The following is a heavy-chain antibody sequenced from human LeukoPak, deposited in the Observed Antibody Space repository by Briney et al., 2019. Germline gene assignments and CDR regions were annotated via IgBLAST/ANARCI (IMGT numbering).Heavy chain of an antibody. D-gene: IGHD2-2*02. CDR3: ARDRAIYRDRDVFDI. J-gene: IGHJ3*02. Sequence: GGSLRLSCAASGFTFSSYSMNWVRQAPGKGLEWVSSISSSSSYIYYADSVKGRFTISRDNAKNSLYLQMNSLRAEDTAVYYCARDRAIYRDRDVFDIWGQGTMVTVSS. CDR2: ISSSSSYI. CDR1: GFTFSSYS. V-gene: IGHV3-21*01.